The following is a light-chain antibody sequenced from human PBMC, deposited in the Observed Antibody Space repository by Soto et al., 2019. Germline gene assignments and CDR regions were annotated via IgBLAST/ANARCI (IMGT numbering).Light chain of an antibody. CDR3: SSFTSTSSTLV. CDR2: EVS. V-gene: IGLV2-14*01. CDR1: SSDVGGYNY. J-gene: IGLJ2*01. Sequence: QSALTQPASVSGSPGQSITISCTGTSSDVGGYNYVSWYQQHPGKPPKLMICEVSNRPSGISYRFSGSKSGNTASLTISGLPAEDEADYYCSSFTSTSSTLVFGGGTKLTVL.